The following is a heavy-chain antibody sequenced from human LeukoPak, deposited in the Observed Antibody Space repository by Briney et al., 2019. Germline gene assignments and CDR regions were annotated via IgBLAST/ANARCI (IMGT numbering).Heavy chain of an antibody. CDR3: TRDRGTYNWFDP. CDR1: GFTFSGSA. CDR2: IDKKDNLYAT. V-gene: IGHV3-73*01. D-gene: IGHD2-15*01. Sequence: GGSLRLSCVASGFTFSGSAVHWVRQSSGKGLEWVGHIDKKDNLYATAYAESVKGRFTISRDDSKDAAFLHMDSLKTEDTALYYCTRDRGTYNWFDPWGQGTLVTVSS. J-gene: IGHJ5*02.